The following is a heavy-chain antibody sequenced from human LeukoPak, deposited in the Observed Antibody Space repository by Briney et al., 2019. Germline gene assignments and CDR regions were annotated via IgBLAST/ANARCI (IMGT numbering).Heavy chain of an antibody. Sequence: GSSVKVSCKVSGGTFSRYAISWVRQAPGQGLEWMGRIIPILGIANYAQKFQGRVTITADKSTSTAYMELSSLRSEDTAVYYCAISLRGSGSYKPTFDYWGQGTLVTVSS. CDR2: IIPILGIA. CDR3: AISLRGSGSYKPTFDY. D-gene: IGHD3-10*01. V-gene: IGHV1-69*04. CDR1: GGTFSRYA. J-gene: IGHJ4*02.